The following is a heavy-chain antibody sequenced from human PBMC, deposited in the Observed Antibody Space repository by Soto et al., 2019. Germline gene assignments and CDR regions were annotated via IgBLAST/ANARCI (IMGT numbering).Heavy chain of an antibody. J-gene: IGHJ1*01. Sequence: GGSLRLSCAVSGLTVSDNYMSWLRQAPGKGLEWVSVLYSGGANYYADSVKGRFTISRDNSKNTLFLQMNSLRAGDTAVYYCGTGDGCNSRGQGXLVTVSS. CDR2: LYSGGAN. CDR3: GTGDGCNS. D-gene: IGHD4-4*01. V-gene: IGHV3-53*01. CDR1: GLTVSDNY.